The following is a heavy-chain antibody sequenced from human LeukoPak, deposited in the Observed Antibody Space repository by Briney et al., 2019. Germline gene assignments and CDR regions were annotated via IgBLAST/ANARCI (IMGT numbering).Heavy chain of an antibody. CDR2: MNPNSGNT. CDR1: GYTFTSYD. D-gene: IGHD4/OR15-4a*01. CDR3: ARGRRAQVPPPNWFDP. V-gene: IGHV1-8*01. Sequence: ASVKVSCKASGYTFTSYDINWVRQATGQGLEWMGWMNPNSGNTGYAQKFQGRVTMTRNTSISTAYMELSSLRSEDTAVYYCARGRRAQVPPPNWFDPWGQGTLVTVSS. J-gene: IGHJ5*02.